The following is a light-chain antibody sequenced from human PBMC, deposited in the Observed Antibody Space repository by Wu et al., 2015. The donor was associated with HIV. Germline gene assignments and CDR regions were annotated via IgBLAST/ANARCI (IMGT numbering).Light chain of an antibody. V-gene: IGKV3-20*01. CDR3: QQYSNSPFT. J-gene: IGKJ3*01. Sequence: EIVLMQSPGTLSLSPGERATLSCGPSQSVNTYLAWHQQKPGQAPRLLIYGASTRATGIPDRFSGSGSGTDFTLTITRLEPEDFAVYYCQQYSNSPFTFGPGTKVDIK. CDR1: QSVNTY. CDR2: GAS.